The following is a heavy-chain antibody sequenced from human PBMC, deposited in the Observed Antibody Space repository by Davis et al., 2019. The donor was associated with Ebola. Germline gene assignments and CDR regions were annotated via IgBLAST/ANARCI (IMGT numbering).Heavy chain of an antibody. J-gene: IGHJ4*02. CDR1: GGSFSGYY. V-gene: IGHV4-34*01. D-gene: IGHD5-18*01. Sequence: SETLSLTCAVYGGSFSGYYWSWIRQPPGKGLEWIGEINHSGSTNYNPSLKSRVTISVDTSKNQFPLKLSSVTAADTAVYYCARGRRYSYGPAVYWGQGTLVTVSS. CDR3: ARGRRYSYGPAVY. CDR2: INHSGST.